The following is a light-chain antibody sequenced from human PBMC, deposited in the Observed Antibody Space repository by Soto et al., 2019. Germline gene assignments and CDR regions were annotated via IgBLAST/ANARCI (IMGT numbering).Light chain of an antibody. CDR2: EVT. J-gene: IGLJ1*01. V-gene: IGLV2-14*01. CDR1: SSDIGAYDY. Sequence: QSALTQPASVSRSPGQSITISCTGTSSDIGAYDYVSWYQQYPGRVPKLLIHEVTNRPSGVSDRFSGSKSGNTASLTISGLQTEDEADYYCSSHAGSSAFYVFGTGTKVTVL. CDR3: SSHAGSSAFYV.